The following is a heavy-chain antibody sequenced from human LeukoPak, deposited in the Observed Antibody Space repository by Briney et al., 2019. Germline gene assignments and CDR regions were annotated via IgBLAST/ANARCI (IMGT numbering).Heavy chain of an antibody. Sequence: GGSLRLSCAASGFTFSSYSMNWVRQAPGKGPEWVSSISSSSSYIYYADSVKGRFTISRDNAKNSLYLQMNSLRAEDTTVYYCASPSSGWYSGYFDYWGQGTLVTVSS. CDR2: ISSSSSYI. D-gene: IGHD6-19*01. V-gene: IGHV3-21*01. CDR1: GFTFSSYS. CDR3: ASPSSGWYSGYFDY. J-gene: IGHJ4*02.